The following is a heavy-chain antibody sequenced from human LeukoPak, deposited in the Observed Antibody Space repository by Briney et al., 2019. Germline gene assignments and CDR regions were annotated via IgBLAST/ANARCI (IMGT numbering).Heavy chain of an antibody. CDR3: AKDLSTGYYIAY. CDR1: GFTFSSYG. Sequence: GGSLRLSCAASGFTFSSYGIHWVRQAPGKGLEWVTFIRYDGSNKYYADSVKGRFTISRDNSKNTVYLQMNSLRGEDMAVYYCAKDLSTGYYIAYWGQGTLVTVSS. V-gene: IGHV3-30*02. D-gene: IGHD3-9*01. CDR2: IRYDGSNK. J-gene: IGHJ4*02.